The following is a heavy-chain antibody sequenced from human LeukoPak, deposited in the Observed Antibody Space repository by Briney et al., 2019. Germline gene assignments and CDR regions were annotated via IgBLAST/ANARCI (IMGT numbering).Heavy chain of an antibody. CDR3: ARIRDGYNDDYVL. J-gene: IGHJ3*01. CDR2: INPDGGNT. Sequence: AAVKVSCKASGYTLSNSYIHWVRQAPGQVREWMGVINPDGGNTNYVQNVHGRVTFTRDTSTRTVYMELSSLRSEDTAIYYCARIRDGYNDDYVLWGQEKVVPVPS. V-gene: IGHV1-46*01. CDR1: GYTLSNSY. D-gene: IGHD5-24*01.